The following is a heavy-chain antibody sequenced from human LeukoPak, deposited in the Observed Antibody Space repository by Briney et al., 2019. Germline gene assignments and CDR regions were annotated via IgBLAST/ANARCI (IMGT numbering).Heavy chain of an antibody. J-gene: IGHJ4*02. Sequence: SQTLSLTCTVSGGSISSGGYYWSWIRQHPGKGLEWIGYIYYSGSTYYNPSLKSRVTISVDTSKNQFSLKLSSVTAADTAVYYCARHSIYYHNSGYSDHFDYWSQGTLVTVSS. V-gene: IGHV4-31*03. CDR3: ARHSIYYHNSGYSDHFDY. CDR2: IYYSGST. CDR1: GGSISSGGYY. D-gene: IGHD3-22*01.